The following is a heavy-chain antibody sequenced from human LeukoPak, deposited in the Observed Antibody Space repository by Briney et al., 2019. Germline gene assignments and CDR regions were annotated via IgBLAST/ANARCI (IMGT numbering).Heavy chain of an antibody. V-gene: IGHV3-74*01. CDR3: VRAGYRDAYNL. Sequence: GGSLRHSCAASGFDFNTYWMDWVRQVPGKGLVWVSRINSDGTNTIYADSVKGRFTISRDNAKNTLSLQMTSLRAEDTAVYYCVRAGYRDAYNLWGQGTLVTVSS. CDR2: INSDGTNT. CDR1: GFDFNTYW. J-gene: IGHJ4*02. D-gene: IGHD5-24*01.